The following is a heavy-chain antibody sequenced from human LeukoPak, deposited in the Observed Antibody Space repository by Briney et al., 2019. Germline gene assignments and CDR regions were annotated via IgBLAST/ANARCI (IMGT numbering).Heavy chain of an antibody. V-gene: IGHV3-23*01. D-gene: IGHD2-15*01. CDR2: ISGSGGST. CDR1: GFTFSSYS. CDR3: AKISGGFDY. Sequence: LGGSLRLSCAASGFTFSSYSMNWVRQAPGKGLEWVSAISGSGGSTYYTDSVKGRFTISRDNSKNTLYLQMNSLRAEDTAVYYCAKISGGFDYWGQGTLVTVSS. J-gene: IGHJ4*02.